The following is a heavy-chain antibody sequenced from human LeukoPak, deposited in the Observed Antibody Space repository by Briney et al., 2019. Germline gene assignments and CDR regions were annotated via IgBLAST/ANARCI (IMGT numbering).Heavy chain of an antibody. CDR1: GFTFSSYS. V-gene: IGHV3-21*01. CDR3: ARDSGYSVYMDV. Sequence: GGSLRLSCAASGFTFSSYSMNWVRQAPGKGLEWVSSISSSSSYIYYADSVKGRFTISRDNAKNSLYLQMNSLGAEDTAVYYCARDSGYSVYMDVWGKGTTVTVSS. CDR2: ISSSSSYI. D-gene: IGHD3-22*01. J-gene: IGHJ6*03.